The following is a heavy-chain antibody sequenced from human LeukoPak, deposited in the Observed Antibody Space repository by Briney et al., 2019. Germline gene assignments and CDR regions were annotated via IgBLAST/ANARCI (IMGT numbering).Heavy chain of an antibody. J-gene: IGHJ6*04. CDR2: ISSSGGTI. CDR1: GFTFSSYE. V-gene: IGHV3-48*03. D-gene: IGHD2-8*01. CDR3: ARADIVRTYYYYGMDV. Sequence: GGSLRLSCAASGFTFSSYEMNWVRQAPGKGLEWVSYISSSGGTIYYADSVKGRFTISRDNAKNSLYLQMNSLRAEDTAVCYCARADIVRTYYYYGMDVWGKGTTVTVSS.